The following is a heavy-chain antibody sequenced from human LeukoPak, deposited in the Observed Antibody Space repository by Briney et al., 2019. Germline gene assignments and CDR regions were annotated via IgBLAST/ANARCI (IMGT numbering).Heavy chain of an antibody. Sequence: KAGGSLRLSCAASGFTFSSYSMNRVRQAPGKGLEWVSSISSSSSYIYYADSVKGRFTISRDNAKNSLYLQMNSLRAEDTAVYYCARVEGYYDFWSGYPYYYYMDVWGKGTTVTVSS. D-gene: IGHD3-3*01. J-gene: IGHJ6*03. CDR3: ARVEGYYDFWSGYPYYYYMDV. CDR2: ISSSSSYI. V-gene: IGHV3-21*01. CDR1: GFTFSSYS.